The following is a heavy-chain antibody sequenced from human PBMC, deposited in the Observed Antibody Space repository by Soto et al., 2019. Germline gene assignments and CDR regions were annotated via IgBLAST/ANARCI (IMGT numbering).Heavy chain of an antibody. CDR1: GFAFSNHV. V-gene: IGHV3-23*01. CDR2: ITGSSDST. Sequence: EVQLLESGGGLVQPGGSLRLSCAASGFAFSNHVMTWVRQAPGKGLEWVSGITGSSDSTTYADSVKGRCTISRDNSKNTLYLQLDILRSEDSAIYFCAKCPLQSFYMDVWGKGATVTVSS. D-gene: IGHD3-16*02. J-gene: IGHJ6*03. CDR3: AKCPLQSFYMDV.